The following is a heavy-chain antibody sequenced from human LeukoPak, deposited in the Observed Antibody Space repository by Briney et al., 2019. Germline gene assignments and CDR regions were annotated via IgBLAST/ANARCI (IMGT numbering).Heavy chain of an antibody. D-gene: IGHD3-10*01. CDR2: MNPNSGNT. J-gene: IGHJ6*02. V-gene: IGHV1-8*01. CDR1: GYTFTSYD. Sequence: VASVKVSCKASGYTFTSYDINWVRQATGQGLEWMGWMNPNSGNTGYAQKFQGRVTMTTDTSTSTAYMELRSLRSDDTAVYYCARAGYYYYGMDVWGQGTTVTVSS. CDR3: ARAGYYYYGMDV.